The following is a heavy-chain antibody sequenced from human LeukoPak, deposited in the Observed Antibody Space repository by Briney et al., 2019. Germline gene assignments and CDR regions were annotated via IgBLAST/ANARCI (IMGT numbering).Heavy chain of an antibody. V-gene: IGHV3-20*04. J-gene: IGHJ6*03. D-gene: IGHD4-17*01. Sequence: GGSLRLSCAASGFTFDDYGMNWVRQAPGKGLEWVSGINWNGGSIGYADSVKGRFTISRDNAKNSLYLQMNSLRAEDTALYYCAKGDGVTTWRGYYYMDVWGKGTTVTISS. CDR2: INWNGGSI. CDR3: AKGDGVTTWRGYYYMDV. CDR1: GFTFDDYG.